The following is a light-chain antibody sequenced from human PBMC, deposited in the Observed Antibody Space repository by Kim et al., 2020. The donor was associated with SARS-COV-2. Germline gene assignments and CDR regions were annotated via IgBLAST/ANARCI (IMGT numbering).Light chain of an antibody. CDR1: QSVSSN. CDR2: GAS. J-gene: IGKJ2*01. Sequence: EIVMTQSPATLSVSPGERATLSCRASQSVSSNLAWYQQKPGQAPRLLIYGASTRATGIPARFSGSGSGTEFTLTISSLQSEDFAVYYCQQYNNWPPMSAFGQGTKLEL. V-gene: IGKV3-15*01. CDR3: QQYNNWPPMSA.